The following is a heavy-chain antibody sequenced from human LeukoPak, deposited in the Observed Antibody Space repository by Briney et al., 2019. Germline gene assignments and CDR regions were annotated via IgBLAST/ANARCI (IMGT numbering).Heavy chain of an antibody. CDR2: IYTSGST. Sequence: SETLSLTCAVYGGSFSGYYWSWIRQPAGKGLEWIGRIYTSGSTNYNPSLKGRVTMSVDTSKNQFSLKLSSVTAADTAVYYCARAPVVPAAIRSYYYYYMDVWGKGATVTVSS. V-gene: IGHV4-59*10. J-gene: IGHJ6*03. CDR3: ARAPVVPAAIRSYYYYYMDV. CDR1: GGSFSGYY. D-gene: IGHD2-2*01.